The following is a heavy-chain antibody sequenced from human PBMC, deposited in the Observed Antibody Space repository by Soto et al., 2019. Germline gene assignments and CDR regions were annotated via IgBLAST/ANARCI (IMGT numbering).Heavy chain of an antibody. D-gene: IGHD1-1*01. V-gene: IGHV4-59*08. J-gene: IGHJ4*02. CDR1: GGSISSYY. CDR3: ARHLSTTIAPLPLAY. CDR2: IYYSGST. Sequence: PSETLSLTCTVSGGSISSYYWSWIRQPPGKGLEWIAYIYYSGSTEYNPSLKSRVTISVDTSKNQFSLKLSSVTAADTAVYYCARHLSTTIAPLPLAYWGQGTLVTVSS.